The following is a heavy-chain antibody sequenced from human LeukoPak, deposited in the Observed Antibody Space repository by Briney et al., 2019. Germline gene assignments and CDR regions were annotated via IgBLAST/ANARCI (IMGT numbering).Heavy chain of an antibody. Sequence: PGGSLRLSCAASGFSVSSRAMSWVRQAPGKGLEWLSSITNNAGKTHYAASVKGRFTISRDEYQNTVFLAMSSLRVEDTAVYYCAKDHPSDGWPTFEYWGQGILVTASS. V-gene: IGHV3-23*01. J-gene: IGHJ4*02. D-gene: IGHD2-15*01. CDR3: AKDHPSDGWPTFEY. CDR1: GFSVSSRA. CDR2: ITNNAGKT.